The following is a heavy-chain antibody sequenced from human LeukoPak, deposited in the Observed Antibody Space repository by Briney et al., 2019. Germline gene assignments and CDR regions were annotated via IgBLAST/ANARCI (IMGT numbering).Heavy chain of an antibody. CDR2: IYYSVST. CDR1: GGSISSSSYY. Sequence: SETLSLTCTVSGGSISSSSYYWGWIRQSPGKGLEWIGSIYYSVSTYYNPSLKSRVTISVDTSKTQFSVQLSSVTAADTAVYYCASHLPYEPFSEGLWRMYRSAFDYWGQGTLVTVSS. D-gene: IGHD3-22*01. J-gene: IGHJ4*02. CDR3: ASHLPYEPFSEGLWRMYRSAFDY. V-gene: IGHV4-39*01.